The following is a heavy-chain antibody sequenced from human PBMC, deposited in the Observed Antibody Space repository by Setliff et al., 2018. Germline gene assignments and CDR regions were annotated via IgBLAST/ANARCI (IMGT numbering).Heavy chain of an antibody. J-gene: IGHJ5*02. CDR2: IHYGGGHI. CDR1: GFTFSGYS. D-gene: IGHD2-2*01. CDR3: AKDRWGYADP. Sequence: PGGSLRLSCAASGFTFSGYSMNWVRQSPDNRLEWLAYIHYGGGHIQYADSVKGRFTVSRDNAMDTLFLQMNGLTTDDTAKYFCAKDRWGYADPWGQGTLVTVSS. V-gene: IGHV3-30*02.